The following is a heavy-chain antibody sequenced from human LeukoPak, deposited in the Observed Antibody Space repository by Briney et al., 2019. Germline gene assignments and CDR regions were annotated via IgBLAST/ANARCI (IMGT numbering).Heavy chain of an antibody. J-gene: IGHJ5*02. V-gene: IGHV3-15*01. D-gene: IGHD3-9*01. CDR2: IKSKTDGGTT. Sequence: GGSLRLSCAASGFTFSNAWMSWVRQAPGKGLEWVGRIKSKTDGGTTDYAAPVKGRFTIFRDDSKNTLYLQMNSLKTEDTAVYYCTTPPTYYDILTADYDWIDPWGQGTLVTVSS. CDR1: GFTFSNAW. CDR3: TTPPTYYDILTADYDWIDP.